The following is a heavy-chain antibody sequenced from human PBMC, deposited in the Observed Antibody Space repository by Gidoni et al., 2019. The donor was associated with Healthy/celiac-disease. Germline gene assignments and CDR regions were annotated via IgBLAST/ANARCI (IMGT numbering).Heavy chain of an antibody. CDR3: ARAARIAARPTFDY. CDR1: GGSFSGYY. J-gene: IGHJ4*02. D-gene: IGHD6-6*01. V-gene: IGHV4-34*01. CDR2: INHSGST. Sequence: QVQLQQWGAGLLKPSETLSLTCAVYGGSFSGYYWSWIRQPPGKGLEWIGEINHSGSTNYNPSLKSRVTISVDTSKNQFSLKLSSVTAADTAVYYCARAARIAARPTFDYWGQGTLVTVSS.